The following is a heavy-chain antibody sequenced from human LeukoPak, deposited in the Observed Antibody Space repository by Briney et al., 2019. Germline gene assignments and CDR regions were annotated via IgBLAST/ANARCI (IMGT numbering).Heavy chain of an antibody. CDR1: GFTFDDYA. Sequence: GRSLRLSCAASGFTFDDYAMHWVRQAPGKGLEWVSGISWNSGTKGYADSVKGRFTISRDNSKNTLYLQMNSLRAEDTAVYYCAQEPRYCSGGSCYPGYYYGMDVWGQGTTVTVSS. CDR2: ISWNSGTK. J-gene: IGHJ6*02. V-gene: IGHV3-9*01. CDR3: AQEPRYCSGGSCYPGYYYGMDV. D-gene: IGHD2-15*01.